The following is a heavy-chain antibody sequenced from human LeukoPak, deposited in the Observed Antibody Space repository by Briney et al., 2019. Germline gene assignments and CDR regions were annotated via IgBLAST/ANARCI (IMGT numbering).Heavy chain of an antibody. CDR1: GGSISSGDYY. J-gene: IGHJ4*02. Sequence: SQTLSLTCTVSGGSISSGDYYWSWIRQPPGKGLEWIGYIYYSGSTYYNPSLKSRVTISVDTSKNQFSLKLSSVTAADTAVYYCARTRTSSSDYFDYWGQGTLVTVSS. CDR3: ARTRTSSSDYFDY. V-gene: IGHV4-30-4*01. CDR2: IYYSGST. D-gene: IGHD2-2*01.